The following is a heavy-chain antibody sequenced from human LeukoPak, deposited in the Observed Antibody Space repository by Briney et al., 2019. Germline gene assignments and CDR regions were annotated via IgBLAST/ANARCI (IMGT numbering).Heavy chain of an antibody. CDR1: GFTFSSYW. D-gene: IGHD2-2*01. CDR3: ARDRCSSTSCYGPYYMDV. CDR2: IKQDGSEK. Sequence: PGGSLRLSCAASGFTFSSYWMSWVRQAPGKGLEWVANIKQDGSEKYYVDSVKGRFTISRDNAKNSLYLQMNSLSAEDTAVYYCARDRCSSTSCYGPYYMDVWGKGTTVTVSS. V-gene: IGHV3-7*01. J-gene: IGHJ6*03.